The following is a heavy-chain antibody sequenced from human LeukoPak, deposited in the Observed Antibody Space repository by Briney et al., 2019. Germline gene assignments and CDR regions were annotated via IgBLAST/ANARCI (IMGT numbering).Heavy chain of an antibody. J-gene: IGHJ4*02. Sequence: GGSLRLSCAASGFTFSSYAMSWVRQAPGKGLEWVSAISGSGGSTYYADSVKGRFTISRDNSKNTLYLQMNSLRPEDTAMYYCAKDRASSWSLDYWGQGNLVTVSS. D-gene: IGHD6-13*01. CDR2: ISGSGGST. V-gene: IGHV3-23*01. CDR3: AKDRASSWSLDY. CDR1: GFTFSSYA.